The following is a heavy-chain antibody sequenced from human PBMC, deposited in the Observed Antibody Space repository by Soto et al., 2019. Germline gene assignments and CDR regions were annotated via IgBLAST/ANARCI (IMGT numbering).Heavy chain of an antibody. Sequence: GGSLEISCAASGFSFSIYAVSGARQAPGKGLEWVSAISGSGGSTYYADSVKGRFTISRDNSKNTLYLQMNSLRAEDTAVYYCAKVNTMIVVVITILDYWGQGTLVTVSS. CDR1: GFSFSIYA. CDR2: ISGSGGST. D-gene: IGHD3-22*01. J-gene: IGHJ4*02. CDR3: AKVNTMIVVVITILDY. V-gene: IGHV3-23*01.